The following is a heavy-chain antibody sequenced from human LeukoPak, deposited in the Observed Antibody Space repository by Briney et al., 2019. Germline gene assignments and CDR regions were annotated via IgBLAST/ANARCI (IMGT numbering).Heavy chain of an antibody. CDR1: GYTFTSYS. CDR2: IKPSGGST. Sequence: ASLKVSCKASGYTFTSYSIHWVRQTPGQRLECIGIIKPSGGSTKHAQKIQGRVTMTRDTSTSTVYMELSSLSSEDTAVYYCARDGGYSPKCYYGMDVWGQGTTVTVSS. V-gene: IGHV1-46*01. CDR3: ARDGGYSPKCYYGMDV. J-gene: IGHJ6*02. D-gene: IGHD5-18*01.